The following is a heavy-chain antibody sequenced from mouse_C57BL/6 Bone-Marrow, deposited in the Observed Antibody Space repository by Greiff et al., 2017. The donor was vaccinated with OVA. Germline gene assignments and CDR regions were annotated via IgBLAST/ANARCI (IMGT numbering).Heavy chain of an antibody. CDR1: GYAFTNYL. CDR3: ARPSYGGRDY. D-gene: IGHD1-1*01. J-gene: IGHJ2*01. V-gene: IGHV1-54*01. CDR2: INPGSGGT. Sequence: QVQLQQSGAELVRPGTSVKVSCKASGYAFTNYLIEWVKQRPGQGLEWIGGINPGSGGTKYNEKFKGKATLTADKSSSTAYMQLSSLTSEDSAVYFCARPSYGGRDYWGQGTTLTVSS.